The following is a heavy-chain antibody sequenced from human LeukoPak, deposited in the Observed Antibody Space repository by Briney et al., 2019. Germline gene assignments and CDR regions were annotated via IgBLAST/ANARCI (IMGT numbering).Heavy chain of an antibody. Sequence: ASVKVSCKASGYTFTSYYMHWVRQAPGQGLEWMGWINPDSGDTNYAQKFQGRVTMTRDTSISTLYMELTRLTSDDTAVYYCARDQGHSSTWYDFDYWGQGTLVTVSS. J-gene: IGHJ4*02. D-gene: IGHD6-13*01. CDR1: GYTFTSYY. V-gene: IGHV1-2*02. CDR2: INPDSGDT. CDR3: ARDQGHSSTWYDFDY.